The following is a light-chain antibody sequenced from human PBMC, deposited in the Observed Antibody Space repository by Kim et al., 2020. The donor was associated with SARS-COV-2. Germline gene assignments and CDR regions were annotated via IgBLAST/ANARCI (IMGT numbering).Light chain of an antibody. Sequence: APGKTAKMSCGGNNIGSKSVLWYQQKPGQAPVLVIYYDSDRPSGIPERFSGSNSGNTATLTISRVEAGDEADYYCQVWDTSGDHPVFGGGTKLTVL. J-gene: IGLJ3*02. CDR3: QVWDTSGDHPV. CDR2: YDS. V-gene: IGLV3-21*04. CDR1: NIGSKS.